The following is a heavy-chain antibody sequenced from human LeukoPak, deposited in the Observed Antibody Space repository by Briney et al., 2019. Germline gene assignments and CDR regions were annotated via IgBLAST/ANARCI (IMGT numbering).Heavy chain of an antibody. CDR2: INHSGST. J-gene: IGHJ4*02. D-gene: IGHD6-25*01. CDR1: GGSFSGYY. CDR3: ARGKKRSGYDY. Sequence: SETLSLTCAVYGGSFSGYYWSWIRQPPGKGLEWIGEINHSGSTNYNPSLKSRVTISVDTSKNQFSLKLSSVTAADTAVCYCARGKKRSGYDYWGQGTLVTVSS. V-gene: IGHV4-34*01.